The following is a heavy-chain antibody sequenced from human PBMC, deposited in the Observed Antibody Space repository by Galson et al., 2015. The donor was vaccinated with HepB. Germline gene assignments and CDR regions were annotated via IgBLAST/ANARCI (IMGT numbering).Heavy chain of an antibody. J-gene: IGHJ4*02. CDR2: INENGDT. D-gene: IGHD4-17*01. CDR3: ARDDYDDNAIMFDY. Sequence: ETLSLTCAVYGGSFSGYYLTWVRQSPGKGLEWLAEINENGDTNYNPSVKSRVAILIDTSKNQFSLRLNSVTAAATAVYYCARDDYDDNAIMFDYWGQGIQVTVSS. V-gene: IGHV4-34*01. CDR1: GGSFSGYY.